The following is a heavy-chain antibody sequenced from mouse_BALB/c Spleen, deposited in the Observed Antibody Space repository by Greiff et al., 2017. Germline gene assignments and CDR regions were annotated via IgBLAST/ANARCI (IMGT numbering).Heavy chain of an antibody. CDR2: IYPGDGDT. V-gene: IGHV1-82*01. J-gene: IGHJ4*01. CDR3: ARVLRLQDAMDY. CDR1: GYAFSSSW. Sequence: VQLQQSGPELVKPGASVKISCKASGYAFSSSWMNWVKQRPGQGLEWIGRIYPGDGDTNYNGKFKGKATLTADKSSSTAYMQLSSLTSVDSAVYFCARVLRLQDAMDYWGQGTSVTVSS. D-gene: IGHD1-2*01.